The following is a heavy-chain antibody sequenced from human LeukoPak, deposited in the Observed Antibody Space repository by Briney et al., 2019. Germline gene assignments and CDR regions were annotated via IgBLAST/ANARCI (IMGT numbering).Heavy chain of an antibody. J-gene: IGHJ3*02. CDR3: ARVSKSGDFWSGYYQLGDAFDI. CDR2: IYTSGST. Sequence: PSETLSLTCTVSGGSISSYYWSWIRQPAGKGLEWIGRIYTSGSTNYNPSLKSRVTMSVDTSKNQFSLKLSSVTAADTAVYYCARVSKSGDFWSGYYQLGDAFDIWSQGTMVTVSS. CDR1: GGSISSYY. V-gene: IGHV4-4*07. D-gene: IGHD3-3*01.